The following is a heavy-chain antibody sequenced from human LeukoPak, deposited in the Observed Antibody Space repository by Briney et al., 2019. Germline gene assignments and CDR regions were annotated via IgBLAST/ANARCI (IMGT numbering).Heavy chain of an antibody. CDR1: GGTLSDYA. CDR3: ARDLSDAFDI. CDR2: IIPIFGTA. J-gene: IGHJ3*02. V-gene: IGHV1-69*01. Sequence: ASVKVSCKASGGTLSDYAINWVRQAPGQGLEWMGGIIPIFGTANYAQKFQGRVTITADESTSTAYMELSSLRSEDTAVYYCARDLSDAFDIWGQGTMVTVSS.